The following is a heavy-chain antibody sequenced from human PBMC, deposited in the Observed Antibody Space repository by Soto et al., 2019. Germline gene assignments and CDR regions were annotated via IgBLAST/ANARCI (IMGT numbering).Heavy chain of an antibody. D-gene: IGHD5-18*01. Sequence: QVQLVESGGGVVQPGRSLRLSCAASGFTFSSYGMHWVRQAPGKGLEWVAVIWYDGSNKYYADSVKGRFTISRDNSKNTLYLQMNSLRAEDTAVYYCARGHEGYSYGYDYWGQGTLVTVSS. V-gene: IGHV3-33*01. CDR1: GFTFSSYG. CDR2: IWYDGSNK. CDR3: ARGHEGYSYGYDY. J-gene: IGHJ4*02.